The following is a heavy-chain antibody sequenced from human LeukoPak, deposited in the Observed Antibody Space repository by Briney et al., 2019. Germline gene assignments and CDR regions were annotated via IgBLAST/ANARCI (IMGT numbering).Heavy chain of an antibody. CDR3: AKDSKEWLATPFDY. D-gene: IGHD6-19*01. V-gene: IGHV3-30*18. CDR2: ISYDGSNK. CDR1: GFTFSSYG. Sequence: GGSLRLSCAASGFTFSSYGMHWVRQAPGKGLEWVAVISYDGSNKYYADSVKGRFTISRDNSKNTLYLQMNSLRAEDTAVYYCAKDSKEWLATPFDYWGQGTLVTVSS. J-gene: IGHJ4*02.